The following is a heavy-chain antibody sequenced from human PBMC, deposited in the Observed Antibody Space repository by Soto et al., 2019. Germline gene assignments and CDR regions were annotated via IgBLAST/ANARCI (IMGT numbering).Heavy chain of an antibody. J-gene: IGHJ4*02. V-gene: IGHV3-23*01. CDR1: GFTFSSYA. CDR2: ISGSGGST. Sequence: GGSLRLSCAASGFTFSSYAMSWVRQAPGKGLEWVSAISGSGGSTYYADSVKGRFTISRDNSKNTLYLQMNSLRAEDTAVYYCTRECPGIAVAEYYFDYWGQGTLVTVSS. D-gene: IGHD6-19*01. CDR3: TRECPGIAVAEYYFDY.